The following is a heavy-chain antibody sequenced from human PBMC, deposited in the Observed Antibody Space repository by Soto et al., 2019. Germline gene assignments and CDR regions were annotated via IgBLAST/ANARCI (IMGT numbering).Heavy chain of an antibody. CDR2: MNPNSGNT. J-gene: IGHJ4*02. Sequence: GASVKVSCKASGYTFTSYDINWARQATGQGLEWMGWMNPNSGNTGYAQKFQGRVTMTRNTSISTAYMELSSLRSEDTAVYYCARGRRDTIFGVVIDFDYWGQGTLVTVSS. V-gene: IGHV1-8*01. D-gene: IGHD3-3*01. CDR1: GYTFTSYD. CDR3: ARGRRDTIFGVVIDFDY.